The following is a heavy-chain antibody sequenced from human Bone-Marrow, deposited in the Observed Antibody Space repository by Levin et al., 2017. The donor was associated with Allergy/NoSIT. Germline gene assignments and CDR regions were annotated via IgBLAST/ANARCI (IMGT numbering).Heavy chain of an antibody. CDR2: MFYTGNT. J-gene: IGHJ4*01. CDR1: GASISSYY. V-gene: IGHV4-59*01. D-gene: IGHD2-2*02. Sequence: SETLSLTCTVAGASISSYYWSWIRQPPGKGLEWIGYMFYTGNTHYNPFLKSRVTMSIDTSKNQFSLKLSSVTAADAAVYYCARAYCATTSCSTPNFGHWGQGTLVTVSS. CDR3: ARAYCATTSCSTPNFGH.